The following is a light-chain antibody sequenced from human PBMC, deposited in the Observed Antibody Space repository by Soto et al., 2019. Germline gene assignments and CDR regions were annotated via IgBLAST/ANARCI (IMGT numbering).Light chain of an antibody. CDR3: SSYTSNSTWV. J-gene: IGLJ3*02. CDR2: EVS. CDR1: SSDVGAYDY. Sequence: QSALTQPASVSGSPGQSITISFTGTSSDVGAYDYVSWYQHHPGQAPKLMIYEVSDRPSGVSNRFSGSKSGNTASLTISGLQAVDEADYYCSSYTSNSTWVFGGGTKVTVL. V-gene: IGLV2-14*01.